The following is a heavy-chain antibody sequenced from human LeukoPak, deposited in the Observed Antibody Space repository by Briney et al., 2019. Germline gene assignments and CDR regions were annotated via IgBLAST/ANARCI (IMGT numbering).Heavy chain of an antibody. CDR1: GGSFSGYY. J-gene: IGHJ4*02. CDR3: ARDDSSGYYFDY. D-gene: IGHD3-22*01. V-gene: IGHV4-34*01. CDR2: INHSGST. Sequence: SETLSLTCAVYGGSFSGYYWSWIRQPPGKGLEWIGKINHSGSTNYNPSLKSRVTISVDTSKNQFSLKLSSVTAADTAVYYCARDDSSGYYFDYWGQGTLVTVSS.